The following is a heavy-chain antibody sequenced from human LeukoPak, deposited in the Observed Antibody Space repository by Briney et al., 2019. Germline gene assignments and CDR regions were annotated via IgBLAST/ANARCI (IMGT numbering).Heavy chain of an antibody. Sequence: PSEALSLTCTVSGGSISSSSYYWGWIRQPPGEGLEWIGSIYYSGSTYYNPSLKSRVTISVDTSKNQFSLKLSSVTAADTAVYYCVTLTAHDYWGQGTLVTVSS. J-gene: IGHJ4*02. CDR3: VTLTAHDY. V-gene: IGHV4-39*01. CDR1: GGSISSSSYY. CDR2: IYYSGST. D-gene: IGHD1-14*01.